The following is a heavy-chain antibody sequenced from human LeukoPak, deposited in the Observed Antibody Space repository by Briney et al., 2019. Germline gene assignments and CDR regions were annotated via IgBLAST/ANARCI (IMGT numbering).Heavy chain of an antibody. D-gene: IGHD2-15*01. CDR2: IYYTGST. CDR3: ARERGYCSSGSRHYDMDV. J-gene: IGHJ6*02. V-gene: IGHV4-59*01. Sequence: SETLSLTCTVSGDSMKSYYWTWIRQPPGKVREWIGYIYYTGSTNYNPSLKSLVTISVDTSKNQFSLKLSSVTAADTAAYYCARERGYCSSGSRHYDMDVWGQGTTVTVSS. CDR1: GDSMKSYY.